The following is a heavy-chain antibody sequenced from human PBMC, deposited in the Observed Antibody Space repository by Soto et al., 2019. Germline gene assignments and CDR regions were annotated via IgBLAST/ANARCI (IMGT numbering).Heavy chain of an antibody. V-gene: IGHV3-23*01. CDR3: AKDRTVAARNFDY. Sequence: GSLRLSCAASGFAFSNYAMHWVRQAPGKGLEWVSSISTSIDATYYADSVKGRFTISRDDSKNTLYLQMNSLRAEDSAVYYWAKDRTVAARNFDYWGQGTQVTVSS. D-gene: IGHD6-6*01. J-gene: IGHJ4*02. CDR2: ISTSIDAT. CDR1: GFAFSNYA.